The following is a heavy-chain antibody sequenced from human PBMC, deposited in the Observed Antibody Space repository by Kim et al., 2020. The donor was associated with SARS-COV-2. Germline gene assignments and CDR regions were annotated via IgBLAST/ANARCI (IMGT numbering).Heavy chain of an antibody. J-gene: IGHJ4*02. CDR3: AKGVAGDY. Sequence: GNEKNCVDSVKSRFTITRDNAKNTQYLQMNSLRGEGTAVYYGAKGVAGDYWGQGTLVTVSS. V-gene: IGHV3-7*01. D-gene: IGHD6-19*01. CDR2: GNEK.